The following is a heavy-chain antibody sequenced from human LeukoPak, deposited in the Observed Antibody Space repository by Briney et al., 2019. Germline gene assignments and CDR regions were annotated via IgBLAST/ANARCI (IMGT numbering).Heavy chain of an antibody. CDR3: AKGGAITMVRPPLANAFDI. V-gene: IGHV3-9*01. J-gene: IGHJ3*02. D-gene: IGHD3-10*01. Sequence: PGRSLRLSCAASGFTFDDYAMHWVRQAPGKGLEWVSGISWNSGSIGYADSVKGRFTISRDNAKNSLYLQMNSLRAEDTALYYCAKGGAITMVRPPLANAFDIWGQGTMVTVSS. CDR2: ISWNSGSI. CDR1: GFTFDDYA.